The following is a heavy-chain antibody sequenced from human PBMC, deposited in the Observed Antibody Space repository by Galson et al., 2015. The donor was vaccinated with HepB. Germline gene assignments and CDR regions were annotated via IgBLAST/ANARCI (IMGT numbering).Heavy chain of an antibody. D-gene: IGHD4-17*01. CDR2: ISGDTTYT. Sequence: SLRLSCAASGFIFSDSYMSWIRQAPGKGLEWLPYISGDTTYTNYADSVKGRFTISRDNAKNSLYLQINSLRPENTDVYYCARVADSYYGDHTHFDYWGQGSLVTVSS. V-gene: IGHV3-11*05. CDR1: GFIFSDSY. CDR3: ARVADSYYGDHTHFDY. J-gene: IGHJ4*02.